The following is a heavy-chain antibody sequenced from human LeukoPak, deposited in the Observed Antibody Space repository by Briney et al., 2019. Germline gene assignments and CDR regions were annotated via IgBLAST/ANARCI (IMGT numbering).Heavy chain of an antibody. Sequence: SETLSLTCTVSGGSISSSSYYWGWIRQPPGKGLEWIGSIYYSGSTYYNPSLKSRVTISVDTSKNQFSLKLSSVTAADTAVYYCAREGGGDYYDSSGYYAFDYWGQGTLVTVSS. CDR2: IYYSGST. CDR3: AREGGGDYYDSSGYYAFDY. V-gene: IGHV4-39*07. CDR1: GGSISSSSYY. D-gene: IGHD3-22*01. J-gene: IGHJ4*02.